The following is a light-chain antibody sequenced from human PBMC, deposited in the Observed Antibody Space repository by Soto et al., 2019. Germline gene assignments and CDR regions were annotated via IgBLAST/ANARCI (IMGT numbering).Light chain of an antibody. Sequence: DTQMTQSPSSLSSSVGDRVTITCQASHDISNYLNWYQQKPGKAPKLLIYAASSLQSGVPSRFSGSGSGTDFTLTISSLQPEDFATYYCQQSYSTPQTFGQGTKVDIK. CDR1: HDISNY. J-gene: IGKJ1*01. CDR3: QQSYSTPQT. CDR2: AAS. V-gene: IGKV1-39*01.